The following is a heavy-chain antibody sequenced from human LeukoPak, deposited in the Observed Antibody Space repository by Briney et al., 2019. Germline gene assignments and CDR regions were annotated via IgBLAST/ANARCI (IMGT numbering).Heavy chain of an antibody. Sequence: GGSLRLSCAASGFTFSGYAMGWVRQAPGKGLEWVSAISGSGGSIYYADSVKGRFTISRDNSKNTLYLQMNSLRVEDTAVYYCAKGASVWFYFFDYWGQGTLVTVSS. J-gene: IGHJ4*02. V-gene: IGHV3-23*01. CDR1: GFTFSGYA. CDR3: AKGASVWFYFFDY. CDR2: ISGSGGSI. D-gene: IGHD6-19*01.